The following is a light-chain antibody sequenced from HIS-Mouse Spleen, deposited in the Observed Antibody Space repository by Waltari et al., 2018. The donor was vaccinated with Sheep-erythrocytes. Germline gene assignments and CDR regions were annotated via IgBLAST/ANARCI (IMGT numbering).Light chain of an antibody. CDR3: CSYAGSSSTPWV. CDR2: EGS. Sequence: QSALTQPASVSGSPGQSITISCTGTSSDVGGYNLVSWYQQHPGKAPKLMIYEGSKRPSGVSHRFSGSKSGNTASLTISGLQAEDEADYYCCSYAGSSSTPWVFGGGTKLTVL. CDR1: SSDVGGYNL. V-gene: IGLV2-23*01. J-gene: IGLJ3*02.